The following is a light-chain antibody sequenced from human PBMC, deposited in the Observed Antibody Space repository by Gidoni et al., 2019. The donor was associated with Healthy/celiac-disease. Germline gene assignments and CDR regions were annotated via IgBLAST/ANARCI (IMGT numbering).Light chain of an antibody. CDR2: WAS. J-gene: IGKJ1*01. V-gene: IGKV4-1*01. CDR3: QQYYRTPWT. Sequence: DIVLTQSPDSLAVSLCERATINCKSSQSVVYSSNNKNYLAWYQQKPGQPPKLLIYWASTRESGVHDRVSGSGSGTDFTLNISSLQAEDVAVYYCQQYYRTPWTFGQGTKVEIK. CDR1: QSVVYSSNNKNY.